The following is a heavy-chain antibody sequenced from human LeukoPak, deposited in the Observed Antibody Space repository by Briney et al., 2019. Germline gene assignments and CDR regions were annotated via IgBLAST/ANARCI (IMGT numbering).Heavy chain of an antibody. Sequence: PGGSLRLSCAASGFTFSSYGMHWVRRAPGKGLEWVAFIRYDGSNKYYADSVKGRFTISRDNSKNTLYLQMNSLRAEDTAVYYCAKDLGILTGPNWFDPWGQGTLVTVSS. CDR3: AKDLGILTGPNWFDP. V-gene: IGHV3-30*02. CDR2: IRYDGSNK. CDR1: GFTFSSYG. J-gene: IGHJ5*02. D-gene: IGHD3-9*01.